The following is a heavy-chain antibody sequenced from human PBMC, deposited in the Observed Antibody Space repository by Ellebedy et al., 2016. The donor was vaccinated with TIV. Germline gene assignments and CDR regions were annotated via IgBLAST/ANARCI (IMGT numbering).Heavy chain of an antibody. J-gene: IGHJ3*02. D-gene: IGHD1-26*01. CDR2: IIPILGIA. CDR3: ARQWELRAFDI. Sequence: SVKVSXKASGGTFSSYAISWVRQAPGQGLEWMGRIIPILGIANYAQKFQGRVTITADKSTSTAYMELSSLRSEDTAVYYCARQWELRAFDIWGQGTMVTVSS. V-gene: IGHV1-69*04. CDR1: GGTFSSYA.